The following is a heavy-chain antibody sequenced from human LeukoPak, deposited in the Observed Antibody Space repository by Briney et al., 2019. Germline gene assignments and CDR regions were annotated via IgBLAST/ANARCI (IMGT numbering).Heavy chain of an antibody. Sequence: PLRSLRLSCAPSGFTFSSYGMHWVRQGPGKGLECVAVIGYDGSNKYYEDSVKGRFTISRDNSKNTLYLQMNSLRAEDTAVYYCARDKYGGPGGFFDYWGQGTLVTVSS. J-gene: IGHJ4*02. CDR1: GFTFSSYG. D-gene: IGHD4-23*01. CDR3: ARDKYGGPGGFFDY. CDR2: IGYDGSNK. V-gene: IGHV3-33*01.